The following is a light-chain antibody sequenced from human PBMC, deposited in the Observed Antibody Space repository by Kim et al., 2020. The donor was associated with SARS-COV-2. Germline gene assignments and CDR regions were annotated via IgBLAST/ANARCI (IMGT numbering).Light chain of an antibody. CDR1: NTNIGRNI. CDR2: DNY. Sequence: QRVTLACFRANTNIGRNIVNWYQHRPGTAPQLLIHDNYHRPSAVPDRFSASKSGTSASLAISGLQSADEADYYCAAWDDGLSAYVFGGGTKVTVL. CDR3: AAWDDGLSAYV. J-gene: IGLJ1*01. V-gene: IGLV1-44*01.